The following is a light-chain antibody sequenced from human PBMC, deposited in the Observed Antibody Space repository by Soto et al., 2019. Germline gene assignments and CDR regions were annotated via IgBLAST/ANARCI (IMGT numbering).Light chain of an antibody. CDR3: QQTKSPGT. CDR1: QDISTW. Sequence: DIQMTQSPSSLSASVGDRVTITCRASQDISTWLAWYQHKPGKAPKLLIYAASNLQSGVPSRFGGSGSGTDFTLTIRSLQPEDFTTYYCQQTKSPGTFGQGTKVDIK. J-gene: IGKJ1*01. V-gene: IGKV1-12*01. CDR2: AAS.